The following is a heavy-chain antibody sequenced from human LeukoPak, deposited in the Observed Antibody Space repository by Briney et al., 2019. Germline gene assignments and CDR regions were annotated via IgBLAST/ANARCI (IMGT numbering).Heavy chain of an antibody. D-gene: IGHD3-10*01. CDR1: GYTFSSYD. J-gene: IGHJ4*02. V-gene: IGHV1-8*01. Sequence: ASVKVSCKASGYTFSSYDINWVRQATGQGLEWMGWMNPNSGNTGYAQKFQGRVTMTRNTSIGTAYMELGSLRSEDTAVCYCARGQKSALTYGSGTYAYYFDYWGQGTLVTVSS. CDR3: ARGQKSALTYGSGTYAYYFDY. CDR2: MNPNSGNT.